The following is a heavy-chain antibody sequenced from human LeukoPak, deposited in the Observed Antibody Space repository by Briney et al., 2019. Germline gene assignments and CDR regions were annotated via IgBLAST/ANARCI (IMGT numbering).Heavy chain of an antibody. J-gene: IGHJ6*03. CDR1: GGFISSSSYY. CDR3: ARDRGYNTIYYYYMDV. CDR2: IYYSGST. V-gene: IGHV4-39*07. Sequence: SETLSLTCTVSGGFISSSSYYWGWIRQPPGKGLEWIGSIYYSGSTYYNPSLKSRVTISVDTSKNQFSLKLSSVTAADTAVYYCARDRGYNTIYYYYMDVWGKGTTVTISS. D-gene: IGHD5-12*01.